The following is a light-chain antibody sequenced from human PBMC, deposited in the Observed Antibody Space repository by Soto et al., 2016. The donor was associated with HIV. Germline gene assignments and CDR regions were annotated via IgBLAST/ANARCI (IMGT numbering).Light chain of an antibody. CDR2: AAS. J-gene: IGKJ1*01. V-gene: IGKV1-NL1*01. CDR3: QQSYSTPWT. CDR1: QGISNS. Sequence: DIQMTQSPSSLSASVGDRVTITCRASQGISNSLAWYQQKPGKAPKLLLFAASRLESGVPPRFSGRGSGTDFTLTISSLQPEDFATYYCQQSYSTPWTFGQGTKVEIK.